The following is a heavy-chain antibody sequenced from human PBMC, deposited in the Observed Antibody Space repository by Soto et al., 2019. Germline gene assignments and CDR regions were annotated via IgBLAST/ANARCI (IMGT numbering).Heavy chain of an antibody. CDR2: IYYSGST. CDR3: AREGGSSGYDY. J-gene: IGHJ4*02. V-gene: IGHV4-30-4*01. CDR1: GGSISSGDYY. D-gene: IGHD3-22*01. Sequence: LSLTCTVSGGSISSGDYYWSWIRQPPGKGLEWIGYIYYSGSTYYNPSLKSRVTISVDTSKNQFSLKLSSVTAADTAVYYCAREGGSSGYDYWGQGTLVTVSS.